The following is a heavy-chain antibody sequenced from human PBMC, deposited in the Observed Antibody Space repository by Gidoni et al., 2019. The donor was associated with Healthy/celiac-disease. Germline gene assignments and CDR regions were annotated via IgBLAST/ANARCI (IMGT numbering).Heavy chain of an antibody. CDR2: IKSKTDGGTT. V-gene: IGHV3-15*01. J-gene: IGHJ6*02. D-gene: IGHD6-13*01. CDR1: GFTFSNAW. Sequence: EVQLVESGGGLVKPGGSLRLSCAASGFTFSNAWMSWVRQAPGKGLEWVGRIKSKTDGGTTDYAAPVKGRFTISRDDSKNTLYLQMNSLKTEDTAVYYCTTAESRRYYYYGMDVWGQGTTVTVSS. CDR3: TTAESRRYYYYGMDV.